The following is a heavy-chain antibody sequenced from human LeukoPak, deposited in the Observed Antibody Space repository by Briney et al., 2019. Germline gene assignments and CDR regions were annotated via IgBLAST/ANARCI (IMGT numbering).Heavy chain of an antibody. J-gene: IGHJ4*02. CDR2: IYYSGDT. CDR1: GGSISSHY. V-gene: IGHV4-59*11. CDR3: ARGVYIAAAQYAY. D-gene: IGHD6-13*01. Sequence: AETLSLTCNVSGGSISSHYWSWIRQPPGKGLEWIGHIYYSGDTNYNPSLKSRLTISLDTSKNQFSLKLSSVTAADTAVYYCARGVYIAAAQYAYWGQGTLVTVSS.